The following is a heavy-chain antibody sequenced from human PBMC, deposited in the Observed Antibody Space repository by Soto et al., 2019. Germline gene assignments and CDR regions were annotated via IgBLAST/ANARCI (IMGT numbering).Heavy chain of an antibody. CDR2: VDPEDGET. V-gene: IGHV1-69-2*01. D-gene: IGHD2-2*01. CDR3: ATDPQVGFCGVNSCSTGDF. Sequence: EVQLLQSGPEVKKPGTTVKLSCRVSGYTFTDFYIHWVRQAPGKGLEWMGLVDPEDGETRYAEQLQGRATIHADTSIDTIYMQFSSLRSGETAVYYCATDPQVGFCGVNSCSTGDFWGQGTLVTVSS. CDR1: GYTFTDFY. J-gene: IGHJ4*02.